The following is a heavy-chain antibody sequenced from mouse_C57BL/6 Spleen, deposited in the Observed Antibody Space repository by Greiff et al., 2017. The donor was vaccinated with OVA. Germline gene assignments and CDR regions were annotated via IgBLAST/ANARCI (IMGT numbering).Heavy chain of an antibody. D-gene: IGHD1-1*01. CDR3: ARHYYGSSYVGAMDY. CDR2: IDPEDGET. J-gene: IGHJ4*01. Sequence: EVKLMESGAELVKPGASVKLSCTASGFNIKDYYMHWVKQRTEQGLEWIGRIDPEDGETKYAPKFQGKATITADTSSNTAYLQLSSLTSEDTAVYYCARHYYGSSYVGAMDYWGQGTSVTVSS. CDR1: GFNIKDYY. V-gene: IGHV14-2*01.